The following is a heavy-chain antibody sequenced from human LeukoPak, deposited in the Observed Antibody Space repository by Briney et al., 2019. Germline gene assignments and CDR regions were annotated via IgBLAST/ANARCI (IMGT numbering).Heavy chain of an antibody. Sequence: PSETLSLPCTVSGGSISSYYWSWIRQPPGKGLEWIGYIYYSGSTNYNPSLKSRVTISVDTSKNQFSLRLSSVTVADTAVYYCARRTYYYDSSGYYYYMDVWGKGTTVTVSS. V-gene: IGHV4-59*08. CDR3: ARRTYYYDSSGYYYYMDV. CDR2: IYYSGST. J-gene: IGHJ6*03. CDR1: GGSISSYY. D-gene: IGHD3-22*01.